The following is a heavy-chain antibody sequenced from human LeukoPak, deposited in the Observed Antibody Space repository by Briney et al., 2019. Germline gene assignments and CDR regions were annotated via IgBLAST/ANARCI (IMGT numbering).Heavy chain of an antibody. Sequence: GGSLRLSCAASGFTFSSYAFHYVRQAPGKGLEWVAVISYDGSNKYYADSVKGRFTISRDNSKNTLYLQMNSLRAEDTAVYYCAKDQVPLLWFGELSPFDYWGQGTLVTVSS. V-gene: IGHV3-30*04. D-gene: IGHD3-10*01. J-gene: IGHJ4*02. CDR2: ISYDGSNK. CDR1: GFTFSSYA. CDR3: AKDQVPLLWFGELSPFDY.